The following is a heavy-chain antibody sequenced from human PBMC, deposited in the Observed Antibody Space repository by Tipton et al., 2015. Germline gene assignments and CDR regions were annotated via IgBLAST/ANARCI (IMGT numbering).Heavy chain of an antibody. V-gene: IGHV3-21*01. Sequence: SLRLSCAASGLTFIDYAFHWVRQAPGKGLEWVSSISSGSGYIYYADSVKGRFTVSRDNAKSSLYLQMNSLRAEDSAIYYCARGRFGDLPYFDSWGQGTLVTVSS. CDR3: ARGRFGDLPYFDS. D-gene: IGHD3-10*01. J-gene: IGHJ4*02. CDR1: GLTFIDYA. CDR2: ISSGSGYI.